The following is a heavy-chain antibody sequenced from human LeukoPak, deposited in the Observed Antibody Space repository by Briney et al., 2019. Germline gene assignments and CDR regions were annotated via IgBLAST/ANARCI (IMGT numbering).Heavy chain of an antibody. J-gene: IGHJ4*02. D-gene: IGHD5-24*01. V-gene: IGHV3-48*04. CDR2: IGHRSVDI. Sequence: QSGGSLRLSCAASGFTFNSYAMYWVRQAPGKGLEWVSYIGHRSVDIHYADSVKGRFTVSRDNAGKFLYLQMNSLSADDTGVYFCARATRNGYDYWGRGTLVIVSS. CDR3: ARATRNGYDY. CDR1: GFTFNSYA.